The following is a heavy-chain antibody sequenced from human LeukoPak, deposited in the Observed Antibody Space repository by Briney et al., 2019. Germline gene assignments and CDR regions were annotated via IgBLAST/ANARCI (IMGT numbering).Heavy chain of an antibody. D-gene: IGHD3-10*01. CDR1: GGSFSGYY. J-gene: IGHJ4*02. CDR2: INHSGST. Sequence: SETLSLTCAVYGGSFSGYYWSWIRQPPGKGLEWIWEINHSGSTNYNPSLKSRVTISVDTSKNQFSLKLSSVTAADTAVYYCARGRITMVRGVILDYWGQGTLVTVSS. V-gene: IGHV4-34*01. CDR3: ARGRITMVRGVILDY.